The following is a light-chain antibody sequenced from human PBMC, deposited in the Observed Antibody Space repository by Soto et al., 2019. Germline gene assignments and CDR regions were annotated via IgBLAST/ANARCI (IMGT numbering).Light chain of an antibody. Sequence: DVVMTQSPLSLPVTLGQPASISCRASQSLVHSDGTTYLNWFQQRPGQSPRRLIYKVANRDSGVPDRFSGSGSGSDFTLKISRVEAEDVGVYYYMQSTHWPWTFGQGTKVEIK. CDR1: QSLVHSDGTTY. J-gene: IGKJ1*01. CDR2: KVA. CDR3: MQSTHWPWT. V-gene: IGKV2-30*02.